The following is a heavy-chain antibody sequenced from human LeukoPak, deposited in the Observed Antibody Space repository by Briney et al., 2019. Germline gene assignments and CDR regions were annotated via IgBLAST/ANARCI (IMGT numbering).Heavy chain of an antibody. CDR1: GFTFSSYG. D-gene: IGHD3-22*01. J-gene: IGHJ1*01. Sequence: GGSLRLSCAASGFTFSSYGMSWVRQAPGKGLEWVSFITPNTDRTSYADSVEGRFTISRDNPRNTLYMQMNSLRDEDTAVYYCAIMHGYYDGSGYWVQWGQGTLVTVSS. CDR2: ITPNTDRT. CDR3: AIMHGYYDGSGYWVQ. V-gene: IGHV3-23*01.